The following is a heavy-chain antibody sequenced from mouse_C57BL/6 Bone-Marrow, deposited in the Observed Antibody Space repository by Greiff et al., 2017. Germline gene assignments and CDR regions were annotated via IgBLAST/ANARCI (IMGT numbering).Heavy chain of an antibody. V-gene: IGHV5-6*01. Sequence: EVQGVESGGDLVKPGGSLKLSCAASGFTFSSYGMSWVRQTPDKRLEWVATISSGGSYTYYPDSVKGRFTISRDNAKNTLYLQMSSLKSEDTAMYYCARHNYYGSSYPYWYFDVWGTGTTVTVSS. D-gene: IGHD1-1*01. CDR3: ARHNYYGSSYPYWYFDV. J-gene: IGHJ1*03. CDR1: GFTFSSYG. CDR2: ISSGGSYT.